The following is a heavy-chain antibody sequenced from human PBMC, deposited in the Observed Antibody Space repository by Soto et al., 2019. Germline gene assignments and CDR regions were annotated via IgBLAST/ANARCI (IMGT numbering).Heavy chain of an antibody. CDR2: VYPSGGAT. CDR1: GYTFTSYY. D-gene: IGHD4-17*01. V-gene: IGHV1-46*01. CDR3: GTTMTMPWYFDF. Sequence: QVQLVQSGAEVKKPGASVKISCKTSGYTFTSYYVHWVRQAPGQGLEWMGMVYPSGGATSYAQKFQGRVAVTADTVTSTVYMDLYSLRSDDTAVYYCGTTMTMPWYFDFWGQGTLVSVSS. J-gene: IGHJ4*02.